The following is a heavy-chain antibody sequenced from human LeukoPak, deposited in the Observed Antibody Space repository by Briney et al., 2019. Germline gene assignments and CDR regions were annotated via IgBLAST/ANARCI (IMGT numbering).Heavy chain of an antibody. CDR2: ISSSSSCI. CDR3: ARMETGLLWFGELFDY. D-gene: IGHD3-10*01. V-gene: IGHV3-21*01. CDR1: GFTFSSYS. Sequence: GGTLRLSCAASGFTFSSYSMNWVRKAPGQGLEWVSSISSSSSCIYYADSVKGRFTISRDNAKNSLYLQMNSLRAEDTAVYYCARMETGLLWFGELFDYWGQGTLVTVSS. J-gene: IGHJ4*02.